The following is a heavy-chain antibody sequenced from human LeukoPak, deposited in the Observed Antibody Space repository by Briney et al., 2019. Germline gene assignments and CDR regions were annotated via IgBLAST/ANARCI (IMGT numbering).Heavy chain of an antibody. Sequence: PGGSLRLSCAASGFTFSSYAMSWVRQAPGKGLEWVSVISGSGGSTNYADSVKGRFTISRDNSKNTLYLQMNSLRVEDTAVYYCAKIGDIVLMVYATAWGQGTLVTVSS. D-gene: IGHD2-8*01. CDR2: ISGSGGST. CDR1: GFTFSSYA. V-gene: IGHV3-23*01. CDR3: AKIGDIVLMVYATA. J-gene: IGHJ4*02.